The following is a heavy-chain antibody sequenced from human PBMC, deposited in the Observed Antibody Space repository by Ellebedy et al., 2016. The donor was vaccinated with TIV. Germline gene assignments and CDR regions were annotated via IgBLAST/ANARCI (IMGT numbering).Heavy chain of an antibody. CDR2: ISYVSGNK. CDR1: GFMFNTYA. CDR3: AKAGGGGAPDDY. D-gene: IGHD1-26*01. J-gene: IGHJ4*02. Sequence: GESLKISCAASGFMFNTYAMHWVRQAPGKGLEWVAIISYVSGNKFYTDSVKGRFTVSRDNAKNTLYLHLNGLRVEDTAIYYCAKAGGGGAPDDYWGQGTLVTVSS. V-gene: IGHV3-30*18.